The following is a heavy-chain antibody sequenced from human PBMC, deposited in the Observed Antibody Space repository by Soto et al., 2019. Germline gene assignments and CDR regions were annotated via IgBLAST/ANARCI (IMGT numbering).Heavy chain of an antibody. V-gene: IGHV4-31*03. CDR3: ARAMANYFDY. CDR1: GGSVSSDDYS. J-gene: IGHJ4*02. CDR2: IRDSGST. Sequence: QVQLQESGPGLVQPSQTLPVTCTVSGGSVSSDDYSWSWIRQHPGKGLEWIGYIRDSGSTYYNPSLEGRVTISVDTSKNQFSLRLRSVTAADTAVYYCARAMANYFDYWGQGTLVTASS. D-gene: IGHD2-8*01.